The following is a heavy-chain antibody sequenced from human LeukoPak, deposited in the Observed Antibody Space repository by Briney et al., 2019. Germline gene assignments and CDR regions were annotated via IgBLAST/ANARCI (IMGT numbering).Heavy chain of an antibody. CDR2: IYYSGST. V-gene: IGHV4-30-4*01. D-gene: IGHD6-6*01. Sequence: SETLSLTCTVSGGSISSGDYYWSWIRQPPGKGLEWIGYIYYSGSTYYNPSLKSRVTISVDTSKNQFSLKLSSVTAADTAVYYCARDSSSLLDAFDIWGQGTMVTVSS. CDR3: ARDSSSLLDAFDI. CDR1: GGSISSGDYY. J-gene: IGHJ3*02.